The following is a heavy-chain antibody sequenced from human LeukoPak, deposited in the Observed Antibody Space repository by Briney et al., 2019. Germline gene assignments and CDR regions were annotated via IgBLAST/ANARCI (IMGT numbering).Heavy chain of an antibody. CDR1: GYTFTSYG. CDR3: ARDLSVGFESGSSHGVVYNWFDP. D-gene: IGHD6-13*01. CDR2: ISADNGNT. Sequence: ASVKVSCKASGYTFTSYGISWVRQAPGQGLEWMGWISADNGNTNYAQKFQGRVTITRDTSASTAYMELSSLRSEDTAVYYCARDLSVGFESGSSHGVVYNWFDPWGQGTLVTVSS. V-gene: IGHV1-18*01. J-gene: IGHJ5*02.